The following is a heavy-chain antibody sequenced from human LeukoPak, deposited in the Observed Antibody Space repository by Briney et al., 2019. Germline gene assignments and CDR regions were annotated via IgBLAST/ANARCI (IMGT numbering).Heavy chain of an antibody. CDR2: ISAYNGNT. V-gene: IGHV1-18*01. J-gene: IGHJ6*03. CDR3: ARVILQGPRPLYYMDV. CDR1: GYTFTSYG. Sequence: VASVRVSCKASGYTFTSYGISWVRQAPGQGLEWMGWISAYNGNTNYAQKLQGRVTMTTDTSTSTAYMELSSLRSEDTAVYYCARVILQGPRPLYYMDVWGKGTTVTVSS. D-gene: IGHD3-9*01.